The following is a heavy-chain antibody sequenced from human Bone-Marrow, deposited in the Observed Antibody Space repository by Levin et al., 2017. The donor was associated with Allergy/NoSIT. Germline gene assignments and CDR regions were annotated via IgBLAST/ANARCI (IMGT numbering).Heavy chain of an antibody. CDR3: ARVMVATDY. J-gene: IGHJ4*02. D-gene: IGHD2-8*01. CDR1: GFIVSSNY. Sequence: TGGSLRLSCAASGFIVSSNYMIWVRQAPGKGLEWVSVIFSGGSTIYADSVKGRFTISRDNSKNTLFLQMSSLRAEDTAIYYCARVMVATDYWGQGTLVTVSA. V-gene: IGHV3-53*01. CDR2: IFSGGST.